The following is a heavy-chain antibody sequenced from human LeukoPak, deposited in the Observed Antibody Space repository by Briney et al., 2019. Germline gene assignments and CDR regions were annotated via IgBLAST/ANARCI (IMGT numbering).Heavy chain of an antibody. CDR3: AKDQFQLPHGGYYNYYGMDV. CDR1: GFTFSSYG. CDR2: ISYDGSNK. V-gene: IGHV3-30*18. D-gene: IGHD2-2*01. Sequence: GRSLRLSCAASGFTFSSYGMHWVRQAPGKGLEWVAVISYDGSNKYYADSVKGRFTISRDNSKNTLYLQMNSLRAEDTAVYYCAKDQFQLPHGGYYNYYGMDVWGQGTTVTVSS. J-gene: IGHJ6*02.